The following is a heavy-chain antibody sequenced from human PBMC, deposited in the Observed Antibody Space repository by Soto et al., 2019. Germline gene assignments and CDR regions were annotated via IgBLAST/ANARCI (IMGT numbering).Heavy chain of an antibody. V-gene: IGHV1-69*13. CDR3: ARDHPPGCSGGSCNYYYGMDV. Sequence: EASVKVSGKAAGATFSTYAIIWVRQAPGQGLEWIGGIIPIFGTTKYAPRFQDRVTITGDESMSTASMELSIRSFGDTALYYCARDHPPGCSGGSCNYYYGMDVWGQGTTVTVSS. D-gene: IGHD2-15*01. CDR2: IIPIFGTT. CDR1: GATFSTYA. J-gene: IGHJ6*02.